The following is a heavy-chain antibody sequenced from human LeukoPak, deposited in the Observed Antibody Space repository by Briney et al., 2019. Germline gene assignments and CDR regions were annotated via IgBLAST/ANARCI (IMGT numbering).Heavy chain of an antibody. Sequence: SETLSLTCTVSGGSISSGSYYWSWIRQPAGKGLEWIGRIYTSGSTNYNPSLKSRVTISVDTSKNQFSLKLSSVTAADTAVYYCARAVDVAFDYWGQGTLVTVSS. V-gene: IGHV4-61*02. CDR1: GGSISSGSYY. D-gene: IGHD5-12*01. CDR3: ARAVDVAFDY. CDR2: IYTSGST. J-gene: IGHJ4*02.